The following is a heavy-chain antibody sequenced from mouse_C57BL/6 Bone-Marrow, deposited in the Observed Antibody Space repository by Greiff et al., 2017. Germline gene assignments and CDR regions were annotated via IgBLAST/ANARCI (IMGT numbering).Heavy chain of an antibody. Sequence: EVMLVESGGDLVKPGGSLKLSCAASGFTFSSYGMSWVRQTPDKRLEWVATISSGGSYTYYPDSVKGRCTISRDNAKNTLYLQMSSLKSEDTAMYYCARPYRGIAYWGQGTLVTVSA. CDR2: ISSGGSYT. V-gene: IGHV5-6*01. J-gene: IGHJ3*01. CDR3: ARPYRGIAY. CDR1: GFTFSSYG. D-gene: IGHD2-14*01.